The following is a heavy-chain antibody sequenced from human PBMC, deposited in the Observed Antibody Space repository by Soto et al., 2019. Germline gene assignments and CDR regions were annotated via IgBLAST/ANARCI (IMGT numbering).Heavy chain of an antibody. D-gene: IGHD6-6*01. CDR2: ISGSGGST. J-gene: IGHJ4*02. CDR1: GFIFRSYA. Sequence: GSLSLSCAASGFIFRSYAMSWVRQAPGKGLEWVSAISGSGGSTYYADFVKGRFTISRDNSKNTLYLQMNGLRADDTAVYYCAKNEYSSSLIPFDYWGQGTLVTVSS. CDR3: AKNEYSSSLIPFDY. V-gene: IGHV3-23*01.